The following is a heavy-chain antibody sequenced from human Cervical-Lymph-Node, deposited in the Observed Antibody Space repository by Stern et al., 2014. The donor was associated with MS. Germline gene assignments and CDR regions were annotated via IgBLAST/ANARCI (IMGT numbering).Heavy chain of an antibody. CDR2: ISPYNENT. J-gene: IGHJ4*02. Sequence: DQLVESGVEVKKPGASVKVSCKTSGYSFTSHGISWVRQAPGQGLAWRGWISPYNENTDYARKFQGRVSLTTDASTSTAYMELRSLQSDDTAVYYCARVDYYESSGYYKYWGQGTQVAVSA. D-gene: IGHD3-22*01. CDR1: GYSFTSHG. V-gene: IGHV1-18*01. CDR3: ARVDYYESSGYYKY.